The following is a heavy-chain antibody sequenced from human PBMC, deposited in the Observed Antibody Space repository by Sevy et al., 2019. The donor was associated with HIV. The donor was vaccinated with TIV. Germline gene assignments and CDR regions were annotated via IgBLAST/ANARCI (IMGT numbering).Heavy chain of an antibody. V-gene: IGHV3-30*03. D-gene: IGHD6-13*01. CDR2: ISYDGSNK. Sequence: GSLRLSCAASGFTFSSYGMHWVRQAPGKGLEWVAVISYDGSNKYYADSVKGRFTISRDNSKNTLYLQMNSLRAEDTAVYYCARAYSSSWYVGAFDYWGQGTLVTVSS. J-gene: IGHJ4*02. CDR3: ARAYSSSWYVGAFDY. CDR1: GFTFSSYG.